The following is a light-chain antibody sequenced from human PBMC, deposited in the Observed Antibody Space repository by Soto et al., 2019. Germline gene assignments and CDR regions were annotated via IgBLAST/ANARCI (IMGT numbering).Light chain of an antibody. J-gene: IGKJ2*01. CDR2: GAS. CDR3: QQYGSSRYT. V-gene: IGKV3-20*01. Sequence: EIVLTQSPGTLSLSPGERATLSCRASQSVSGSYLAWYQQKPGQAHRLLIYGASRRATGIPDRLSGSASGTDFTLTISRQEPEDFAVYYCQQYGSSRYTLGQGAKLEIK. CDR1: QSVSGSY.